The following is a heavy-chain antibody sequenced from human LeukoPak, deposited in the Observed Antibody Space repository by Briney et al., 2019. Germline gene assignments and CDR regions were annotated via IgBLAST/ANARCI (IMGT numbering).Heavy chain of an antibody. CDR2: IWYDGSNK. D-gene: IGHD3-9*01. V-gene: IGHV3-33*01. Sequence: GGSLRLSCAASGFTFSSYGMHWVRQAPGKGLEWVAVIWYDGSNKYYADSVKGRFTISRDNSKNTLYLQMNSLRAEDTAVYYCARDQFRSDILTGYYRYYYYGMDVWGKGTTVTVSS. CDR3: ARDQFRSDILTGYYRYYYYGMDV. CDR1: GFTFSSYG. J-gene: IGHJ6*04.